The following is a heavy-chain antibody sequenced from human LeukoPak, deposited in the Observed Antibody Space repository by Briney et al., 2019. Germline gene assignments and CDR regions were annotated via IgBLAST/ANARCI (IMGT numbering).Heavy chain of an antibody. CDR1: GGTSSSYA. CDR2: IIPIFGTA. J-gene: IGHJ4*02. D-gene: IGHD3-22*01. Sequence: GASVKVSCKASGGTSSSYAISWVRQAPGQGLEWMGGIIPIFGTANYAQKFQGRVTITADESTSTAYMELSSLRSEDTAVYYCARAPYYYDSSGPFDYWGQGTLVTVSS. CDR3: ARAPYYYDSSGPFDY. V-gene: IGHV1-69*13.